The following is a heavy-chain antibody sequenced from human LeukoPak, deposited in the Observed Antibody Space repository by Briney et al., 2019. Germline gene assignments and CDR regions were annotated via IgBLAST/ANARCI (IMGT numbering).Heavy chain of an antibody. J-gene: IGHJ6*03. V-gene: IGHV4-59*08. CDR1: GGSISSYY. Sequence: NPSETLSLTCTVSGGSISSYYWSWIRQPPGKGLEWIGYIHYSGGITYYNPSLKSRVTISVDTSKNQFSLSLSSVTAADTAVYYCARARWDIVLMVYAAPLVYMDVWGKGTTVTVSS. D-gene: IGHD2-8*01. CDR3: ARARWDIVLMVYAAPLVYMDV. CDR2: IHYSGGIT.